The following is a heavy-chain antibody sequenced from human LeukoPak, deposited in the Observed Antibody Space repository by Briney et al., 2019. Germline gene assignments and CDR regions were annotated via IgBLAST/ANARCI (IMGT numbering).Heavy chain of an antibody. V-gene: IGHV3-11*04. Sequence: PGGSLTLSCAASGFTFSDYYMSWIRQAPGKGLEWVAYISSSGSTIYYADAVKGRFTISRDNAKNSLYLHMTSLRAEDTAGYYCASDYGGSSPFDYWGQGTLVTASS. CDR2: ISSSGSTI. CDR3: ASDYGGSSPFDY. D-gene: IGHD4-23*01. CDR1: GFTFSDYY. J-gene: IGHJ4*02.